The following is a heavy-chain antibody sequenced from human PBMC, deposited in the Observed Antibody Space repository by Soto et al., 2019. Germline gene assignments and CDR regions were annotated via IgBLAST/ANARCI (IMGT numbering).Heavy chain of an antibody. CDR1: GFTFSSYA. Sequence: GGSLRLSCAASGFTFSSYAMHWVRQAPGKGLEWVAVISYDGSNKYYADSVKGRFTISRDNSKNTLYLQMNSLRAEDTAVYYCARDRVAARRIITRIVDHWGQGTLVTVSS. J-gene: IGHJ4*02. D-gene: IGHD6-6*01. CDR3: ARDRVAARRIITRIVDH. V-gene: IGHV3-30-3*01. CDR2: ISYDGSNK.